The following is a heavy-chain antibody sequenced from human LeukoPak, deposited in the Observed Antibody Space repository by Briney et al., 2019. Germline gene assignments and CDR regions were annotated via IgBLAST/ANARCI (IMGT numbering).Heavy chain of an antibody. D-gene: IGHD3-22*01. Sequence: GGSLRLSCAASGFSFSSYAMAWVRQAPGKGLEWVSTISGSGGSTNYADSVKGRFTISRDNSKNTLYLQMNSLRAEDTAVYYCAKDPYYYDSSGYGYGMDVWGQGTTVTVSS. CDR1: GFSFSSYA. CDR3: AKDPYYYDSSGYGYGMDV. J-gene: IGHJ6*02. CDR2: ISGSGGST. V-gene: IGHV3-23*01.